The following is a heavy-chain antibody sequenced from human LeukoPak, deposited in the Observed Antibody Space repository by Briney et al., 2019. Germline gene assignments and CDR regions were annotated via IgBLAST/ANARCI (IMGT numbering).Heavy chain of an antibody. CDR3: ARDGGLDFWSGYAHDAFDI. CDR1: GGSFSGYY. CDR2: INHSGST. D-gene: IGHD3-3*01. V-gene: IGHV4-34*01. J-gene: IGHJ3*02. Sequence: SETLSLTCAVYGGSFSGYYWSWIRQPPGKGLEWIGEINHSGSTNYNPSLKSRVTISVDTSKNQFSLKLSSVTAADTAVYYCARDGGLDFWSGYAHDAFDIWGQGTMVTVSS.